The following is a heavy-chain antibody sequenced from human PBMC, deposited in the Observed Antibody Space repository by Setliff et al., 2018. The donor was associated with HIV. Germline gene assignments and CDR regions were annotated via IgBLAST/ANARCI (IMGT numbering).Heavy chain of an antibody. CDR1: GYSFTSYV. Sequence: ASVKVSCKASGYSFTSYVFTWVRQAPGKGLEWMGWISAHNGHTDYAQKFQDRVTMSTDASTTTAFMELRSLISDDTAVYYCARGVPADAYAFDIWGQVTMVTVSS. J-gene: IGHJ3*02. CDR3: ARGVPADAYAFDI. D-gene: IGHD2-2*01. CDR2: ISAHNGHT. V-gene: IGHV1-18*01.